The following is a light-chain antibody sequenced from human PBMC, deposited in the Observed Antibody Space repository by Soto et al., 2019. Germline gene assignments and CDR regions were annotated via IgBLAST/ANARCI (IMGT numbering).Light chain of an antibody. Sequence: EIVMDQSPATLSVSPGERATRSFRASQSVSSNLAWYQQKPGQAPRLLIYGASSRATGIPARFSGSGSGTEFTLTISSLQSEDFAVYYCQQYNNWPQTFGQGTKVDI. CDR3: QQYNNWPQT. V-gene: IGKV3D-15*01. J-gene: IGKJ1*01. CDR1: QSVSSN. CDR2: GAS.